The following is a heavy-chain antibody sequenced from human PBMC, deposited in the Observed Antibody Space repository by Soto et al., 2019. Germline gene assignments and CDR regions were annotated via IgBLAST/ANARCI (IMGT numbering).Heavy chain of an antibody. D-gene: IGHD3-22*01. Sequence: QVQLVQSGAEVKKPGASVKVSCKASGYTFTSYAMHWVRQAPGQRLEWMGWINAGNGNTKYSQKFQGRVTITRDTSASTAYMELSSLRSEDTAVYYCARDYDSSGYSDYNCFDPWGQGTLVTVSS. CDR2: INAGNGNT. CDR3: ARDYDSSGYSDYNCFDP. CDR1: GYTFTSYA. V-gene: IGHV1-3*01. J-gene: IGHJ5*02.